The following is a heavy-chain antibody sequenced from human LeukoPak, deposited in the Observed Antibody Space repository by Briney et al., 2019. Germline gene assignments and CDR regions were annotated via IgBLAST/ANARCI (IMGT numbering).Heavy chain of an antibody. D-gene: IGHD3-10*01. CDR2: ISAYNGNT. J-gene: IGHJ4*02. V-gene: IGHV1-18*01. CDR3: ARASLLLWFGELSRAFDY. CDR1: GYTFTSYG. Sequence: ASVKASCKASGYTFTSYGISWVRQAPGQGLEWMGWISAYNGNTNYAQKLQGRVTMTTDTSTSTAYMELRSLRSDDTAVYYCARASLLLWFGELSRAFDYWGQGTLVTVSS.